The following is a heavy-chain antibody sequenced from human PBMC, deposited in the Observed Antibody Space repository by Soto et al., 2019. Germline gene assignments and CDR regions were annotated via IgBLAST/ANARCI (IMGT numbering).Heavy chain of an antibody. V-gene: IGHV1-46*01. CDR1: GYTFTSYY. D-gene: IGHD2-8*02. CDR2: INPSGGST. J-gene: IGHJ6*02. CDR3: ARPYYTVNRCYLYYYGLDV. Sequence: ASVKVSCKASGYTFTSYYMHWVRQAPGQGLEWMGIINPSGGSTSYAQKFQGRVTMTRDTSTSTVYMELSSLRSEDTAVYYCARPYYTVNRCYLYYYGLDVWGPGTTVTVSS.